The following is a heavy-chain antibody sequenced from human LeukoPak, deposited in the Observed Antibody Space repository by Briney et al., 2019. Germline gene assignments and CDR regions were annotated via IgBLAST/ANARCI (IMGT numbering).Heavy chain of an antibody. CDR3: ARGLAPFDP. J-gene: IGHJ5*02. V-gene: IGHV4-59*01. CDR2: IYYSGST. Sequence: MPSETLSLTCTVSGGSISSYYWSWIRQPPGKGLEWIGYIYYSGSTNYNPSLKSRVTISVDTSKNQFSLKVTSVTAADTAVYYCARGLAPFDPRGQGTLVTVSS. CDR1: GGSISSYY.